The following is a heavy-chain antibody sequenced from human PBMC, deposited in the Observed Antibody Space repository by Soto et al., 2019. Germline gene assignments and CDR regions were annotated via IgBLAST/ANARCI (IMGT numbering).Heavy chain of an antibody. D-gene: IGHD3-3*01. Sequence: SDPLSLTCSVYGGSFSNYYWSWIRQPPGKGLEWIGEVNHSGNTNYNPSLKSRVTIFVDTSKNQFSLKLNSLTAADTAVYYCARESAGFFWSGYYPFDYWGPGTLVTVS. CDR1: GGSFSNYY. CDR3: ARESAGFFWSGYYPFDY. V-gene: IGHV4-34*01. CDR2: VNHSGNT. J-gene: IGHJ4*02.